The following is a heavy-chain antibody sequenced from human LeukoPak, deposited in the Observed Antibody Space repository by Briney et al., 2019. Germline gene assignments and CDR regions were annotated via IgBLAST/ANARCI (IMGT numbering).Heavy chain of an antibody. J-gene: IGHJ4*02. V-gene: IGHV1-2*06. CDR3: ARDSGSGYYFDY. D-gene: IGHD3-22*01. Sequence: ASVKVSCKASGYTFTGYYMHWVRQAPGQGLEWMGRINPNSGGTNYAQKFQGRVTMTRDTFISTAYMELSRLRSDDTAVYYCARDSGSGYYFDYWGQGTLVTVSS. CDR2: INPNSGGT. CDR1: GYTFTGYY.